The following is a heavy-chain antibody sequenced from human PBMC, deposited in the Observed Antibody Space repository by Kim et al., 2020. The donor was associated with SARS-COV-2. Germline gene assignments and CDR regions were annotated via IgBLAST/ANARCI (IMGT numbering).Heavy chain of an antibody. D-gene: IGHD3-22*01. CDR1: GYTLTELS. V-gene: IGHV1-24*01. J-gene: IGHJ4*02. CDR3: AVGYYDSSGYSY. Sequence: ASVKVSCKVSGYTLTELSMHWVRQAPGKGLEWMGGFDPEDGETIYAQKFHGRVTMTEDTSTDTAYMELSSLRSEDTAVYYCAVGYYDSSGYSYWGQGTLVTVSS. CDR2: FDPEDGET.